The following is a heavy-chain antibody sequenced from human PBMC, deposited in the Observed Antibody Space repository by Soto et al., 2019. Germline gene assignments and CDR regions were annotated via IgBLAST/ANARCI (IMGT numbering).Heavy chain of an antibody. CDR1: GGSISSGGYY. Sequence: QVQLQESGPGLVKPSQTLSLTCTVSGGSISSGGYYWSWIRQHPGKGLEWIGYIYYSGSTYYNPSLKSRVTISVDTSKNQFSRKLSSVTAADTAVYYCAREARGADYEEDYYYYYMDVWGKGTTVTVSS. V-gene: IGHV4-31*03. CDR3: AREARGADYEEDYYYYYMDV. J-gene: IGHJ6*03. CDR2: IYYSGST. D-gene: IGHD4-17*01.